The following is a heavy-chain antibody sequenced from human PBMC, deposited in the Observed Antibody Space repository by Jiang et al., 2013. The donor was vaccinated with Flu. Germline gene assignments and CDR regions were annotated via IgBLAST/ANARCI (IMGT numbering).Heavy chain of an antibody. V-gene: IGHV1-69*01. CDR1: GVIFNSYA. Sequence: GAEVKKPGASVKVSCEASGVIFNSYAISWVRLAPGQGLEWMGGITALFGTTNYAQNFQGRVTITADESTRTVYMELSSLRSEDTAVYYCAKSPTYYYSYMDVWGKGTTVTVSS. CDR3: AKSPTYYYSYMDV. J-gene: IGHJ6*03. CDR2: ITALFGTT.